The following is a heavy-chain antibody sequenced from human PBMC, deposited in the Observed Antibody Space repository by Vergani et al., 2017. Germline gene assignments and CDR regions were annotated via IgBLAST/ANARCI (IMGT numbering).Heavy chain of an antibody. Sequence: QVQLVQSGAEVKKPGASVKVSCKVSGYTLTELSMHWVRQAPGKGLEWMGGFDPEDGETIYAQKFQGRVTMTEDTSTDTAYMELSSLRSEDTAVYYCARDSLKEGENPAYYYYGMDVWGQGTTVTVSS. D-gene: IGHD1-14*01. CDR3: ARDSLKEGENPAYYYYGMDV. CDR1: GYTLTELS. CDR2: FDPEDGET. J-gene: IGHJ6*02. V-gene: IGHV1-24*01.